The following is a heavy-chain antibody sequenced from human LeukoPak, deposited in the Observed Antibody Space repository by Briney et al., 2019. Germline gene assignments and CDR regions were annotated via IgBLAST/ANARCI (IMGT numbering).Heavy chain of an antibody. CDR2: LYSGGMT. CDR1: GFTFSDYY. CDR3: ARELTSSSCFDP. Sequence: GGSLRLSCAASGFTFSDYYMSWIRQAPGKGLEWVSVLYSGGMTYSADSVKGRFTISRDIPKNTLYLQMNSLRAEDTAVYYCARELTSSSCFDPWGQGTLVTVSS. V-gene: IGHV3-66*01. D-gene: IGHD2-2*01. J-gene: IGHJ5*02.